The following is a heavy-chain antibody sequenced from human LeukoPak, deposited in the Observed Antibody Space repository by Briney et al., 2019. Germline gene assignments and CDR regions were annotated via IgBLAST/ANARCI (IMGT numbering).Heavy chain of an antibody. V-gene: IGHV3-30*02. J-gene: IGHJ4*02. CDR2: IRYDGSNK. Sequence: PWGSLRLSCAASGFTFSSYGMHWVRQAPGKGLEWVASIRYDGSNKYYADYVKGRFTISRDNSKNTLYLQMNSLRAEDTAVYYCAKIIVVVPAATDFFDYWGQGTLVTVSS. CDR1: GFTFSSYG. D-gene: IGHD2-2*01. CDR3: AKIIVVVPAATDFFDY.